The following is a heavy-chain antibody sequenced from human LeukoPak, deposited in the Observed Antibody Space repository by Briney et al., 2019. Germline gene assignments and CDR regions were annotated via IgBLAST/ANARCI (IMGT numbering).Heavy chain of an antibody. V-gene: IGHV1-2*02. J-gene: IGHJ4*02. CDR3: ARDLLNYDILTGYYHHLQFDY. Sequence: ASVKVSCKASGYTCTGYYMHWVRQAPGQGLEWMGWINPNSGGTNYAQKFQGRVTMTRDTSISTAYMELSRLRSDDTAVYYCARDLLNYDILTGYYHHLQFDYWGQGTLVTVSS. CDR2: INPNSGGT. D-gene: IGHD3-9*01. CDR1: GYTCTGYY.